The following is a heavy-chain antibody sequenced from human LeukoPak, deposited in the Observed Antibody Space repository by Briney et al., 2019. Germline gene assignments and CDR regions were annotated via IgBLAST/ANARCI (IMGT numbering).Heavy chain of an antibody. D-gene: IGHD3-10*01. V-gene: IGHV3-23*01. CDR1: GFTFSSYA. CDR3: AKEITMVRGVIISSLDY. CDR2: ISGSGGST. Sequence: GVSLRLSCAASGFTFSSYAMSWVRQAPGKGLEWVSAISGSGGSTYYADSVKGRFTISRDNSKNTLYLQMNSLRAEDTAVYYCAKEITMVRGVIISSLDYWGQGTLVTVSS. J-gene: IGHJ4*02.